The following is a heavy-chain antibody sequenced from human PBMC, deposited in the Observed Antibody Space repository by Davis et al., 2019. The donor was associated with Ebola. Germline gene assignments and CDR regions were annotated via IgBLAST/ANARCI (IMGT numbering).Heavy chain of an antibody. D-gene: IGHD3-22*01. V-gene: IGHV1-2*06. Sequence: AASVKVSCKTSGYTFTGHYIQWVRQAPGQGLEWMGRINPNSGVTNYAQKFQGRVTITADESTSTAYMELSSLRSEDTAVYYCASSTMIVVPDYWGQGTLVTVSS. J-gene: IGHJ4*02. CDR1: GYTFTGHY. CDR3: ASSTMIVVPDY. CDR2: INPNSGVT.